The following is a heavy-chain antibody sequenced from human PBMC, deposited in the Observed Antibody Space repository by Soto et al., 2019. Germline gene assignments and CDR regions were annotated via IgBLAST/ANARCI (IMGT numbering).Heavy chain of an antibody. CDR1: GYAFTSYG. CDR3: ARAATGSYHSAY. Sequence: QVQLVQSGPEVKNPGASVRVSCVASGYAFTSYGVNWVRQAPGQGLEWMGWIAPHSGRTTYLPKFQGRVTMTADVSTNTAYIEVRSLKSDDTGTYFCARAATGSYHSAYWGQGTVVTVYS. CDR2: IAPHSGRT. V-gene: IGHV1-18*04. D-gene: IGHD3-10*01. J-gene: IGHJ4*02.